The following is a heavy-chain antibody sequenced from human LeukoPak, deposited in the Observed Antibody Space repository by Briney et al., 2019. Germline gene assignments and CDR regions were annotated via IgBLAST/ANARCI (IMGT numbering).Heavy chain of an antibody. V-gene: IGHV3-23*01. Sequence: GGSLRLSCAASGFTFSSYSMNWVRQAPGKGLEWVSAISGSGGSTYYADSVKGRFTISRDNSKNTLYLQMNSLRAEDTAVYYCAKDLPYCSSTSCPYGYWGQGTLVTVSS. CDR1: GFTFSSYS. J-gene: IGHJ4*02. D-gene: IGHD2-2*01. CDR3: AKDLPYCSSTSCPYGY. CDR2: ISGSGGST.